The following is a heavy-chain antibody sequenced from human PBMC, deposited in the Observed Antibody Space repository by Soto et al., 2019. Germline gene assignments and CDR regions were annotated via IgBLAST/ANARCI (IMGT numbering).Heavy chain of an antibody. CDR3: ARVLGTHYYYGMDV. CDR2: IYYSGST. D-gene: IGHD1-7*01. CDR1: GGSISSYY. J-gene: IGHJ6*02. V-gene: IGHV4-59*01. Sequence: SETLSLTCTVSGGSISSYYWSWIRQPPGKGLEWIGYIYYSGSTNYNPSLKSRVTISVDTSKNQFSLKLSSVTAADTAVYYCARVLGTHYYYGMDVWGQGTTVTVSS.